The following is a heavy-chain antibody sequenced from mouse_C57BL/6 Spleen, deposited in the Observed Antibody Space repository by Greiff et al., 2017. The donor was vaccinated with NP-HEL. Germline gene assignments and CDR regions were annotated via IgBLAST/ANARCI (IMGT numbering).Heavy chain of an antibody. CDR1: GYSITSGYY. CDR2: ISYDGSN. J-gene: IGHJ1*03. D-gene: IGHD1-1*01. CDR3: ARWELYYGSSYDWYFDV. V-gene: IGHV3-6*01. Sequence: EVQLKESGPGLVKPSQSLSLTCSVTGYSITSGYYWNWIRQFPGNKLEWMGYISYDGSNNYNPSLKNRISITRDTSKTQFFLKLNSVTTEDTATYYCARWELYYGSSYDWYFDVWGTGTTVTVSS.